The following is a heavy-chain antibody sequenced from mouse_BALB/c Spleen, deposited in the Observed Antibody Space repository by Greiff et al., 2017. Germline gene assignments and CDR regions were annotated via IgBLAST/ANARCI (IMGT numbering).Heavy chain of an antibody. D-gene: IGHD2-14*01. CDR1: GFTFSSYG. CDR2: ISSGGSYT. V-gene: IGHV5-6*01. J-gene: IGHJ4*01. Sequence: EVHLVESGGDLVKPGGSLKLSCAASGFTFSSYGMSWVRQTPDKRLEWVATISSGGSYTYYPDSVKGRFTISRDNAKNTLYLQMSSLKSEDTAMYYCARPYYRYDVYYAMDYWGQGTSVTVSS. CDR3: ARPYYRYDVYYAMDY.